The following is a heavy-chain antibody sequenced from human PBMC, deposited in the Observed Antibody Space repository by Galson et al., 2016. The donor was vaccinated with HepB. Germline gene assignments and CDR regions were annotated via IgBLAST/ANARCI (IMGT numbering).Heavy chain of an antibody. Sequence: SLRLSCAASGFTFSSYGMHWVRQAPGKGLEWVAVISYDGSTKYYADSVRGRFTISRDNSKNTLNLQMNSLRAEDTAVYYCAKDELLEGDYYYCGMDVWGQGTTVTVSS. CDR2: ISYDGSTK. CDR1: GFTFSSYG. D-gene: IGHD3-3*01. V-gene: IGHV3-30*18. CDR3: AKDELLEGDYYYCGMDV. J-gene: IGHJ6*02.